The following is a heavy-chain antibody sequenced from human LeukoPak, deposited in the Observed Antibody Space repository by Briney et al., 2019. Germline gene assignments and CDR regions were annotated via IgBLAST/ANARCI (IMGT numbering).Heavy chain of an antibody. Sequence: GGSLRLSCAASGFTFSSNAMNWVRQAPGKGLEWVSSISGGNTMYADSVKGRFTIFRDISKNTLYLQMNSLRAEDTAVYYCTKDLPGSGWAPHYWGQGTLVTVSS. CDR3: TKDLPGSGWAPHY. CDR1: GFTFSSNA. J-gene: IGHJ4*02. V-gene: IGHV3-23*01. CDR2: ISGGNT. D-gene: IGHD6-19*01.